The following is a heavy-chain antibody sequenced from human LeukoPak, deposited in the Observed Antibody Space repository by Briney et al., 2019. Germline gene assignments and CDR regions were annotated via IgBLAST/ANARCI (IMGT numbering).Heavy chain of an antibody. J-gene: IGHJ6*02. CDR1: GGSISSGGYS. CDR2: IYHSGST. D-gene: IGHD4-17*01. CDR3: AREDPQTTVPEGMDV. Sequence: SETLSLTCAVSGGSISSGGYSWSWIWQPPGKGLEWIGYIYHSGSTYYNPSLKSRVTISVDTSKNQFSLQLRSVTAADTAVYYCAREDPQTTVPEGMDVWGQGTTVTVSS. V-gene: IGHV4-30-2*01.